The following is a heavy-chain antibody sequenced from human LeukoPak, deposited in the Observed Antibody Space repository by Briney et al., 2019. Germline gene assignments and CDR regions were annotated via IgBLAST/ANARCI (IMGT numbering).Heavy chain of an antibody. Sequence: GGSPRLSCAASGSTFDDYAMHWVRQAPGKGLEWVSGISWNSGNIGYADSVKGRFTISRDKAKNSLYLQMNSLRAEDTALYYCAKDVEGYCSSTSGCLFGYWGQGTLVTVSS. CDR1: GSTFDDYA. CDR3: AKDVEGYCSSTSGCLFGY. V-gene: IGHV3-9*01. D-gene: IGHD2-2*01. CDR2: ISWNSGNI. J-gene: IGHJ4*02.